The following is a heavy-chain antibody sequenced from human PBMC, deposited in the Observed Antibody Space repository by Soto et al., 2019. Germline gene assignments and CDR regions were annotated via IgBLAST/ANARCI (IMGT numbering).Heavy chain of an antibody. CDR2: ISSSSSYI. Sequence: EVQLVESGGGLVKPGGSLRLSCAASGFTFSSYSMNWVRQAPGKGLEWVSSISSSSSYIYYADSVKGRFTISRDNAKNSLYLQMNSLRAEDTAVYYCASWGSRYYYSSGYELFWGQGPLVTVSS. D-gene: IGHD3-22*01. J-gene: IGHJ4*02. CDR3: ASWGSRYYYSSGYELF. V-gene: IGHV3-21*01. CDR1: GFTFSSYS.